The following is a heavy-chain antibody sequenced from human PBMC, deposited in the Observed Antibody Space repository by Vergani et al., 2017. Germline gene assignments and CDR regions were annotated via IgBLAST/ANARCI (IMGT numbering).Heavy chain of an antibody. CDR3: ARARFSSRGYSGYEHYYYYYGMDV. Sequence: QVQLVQSGAEVKKPGSSVKVSCKASGGTFSSYAISWVRQAPGQGLEWMGRNIPIFGTANYAQKFQGRVTITADESTSTAYMELSSLRSEDTAVYYCARARFSSRGYSGYEHYYYYYGMDVWGQGTTVTVSS. D-gene: IGHD5-12*01. CDR2: NIPIFGTA. V-gene: IGHV1-69*13. J-gene: IGHJ6*02. CDR1: GGTFSSYA.